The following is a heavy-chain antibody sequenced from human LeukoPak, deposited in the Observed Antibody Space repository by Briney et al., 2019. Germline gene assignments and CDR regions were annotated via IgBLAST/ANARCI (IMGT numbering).Heavy chain of an antibody. J-gene: IGHJ4*02. D-gene: IGHD5-24*01. CDR1: GYTFTSYH. CDR2: INPSGGGT. CDR3: ARARVMATIRPYFDY. Sequence: VASVKVSCKASGYTFTSYHMHWVRQAPGHGLEWMGLINPSGGGTSYAQKVQGRVTMTSDTSTSTVYMELSSLRSEDTAVYYCARARVMATIRPYFDYWGQGTLVIVSS. V-gene: IGHV1-46*01.